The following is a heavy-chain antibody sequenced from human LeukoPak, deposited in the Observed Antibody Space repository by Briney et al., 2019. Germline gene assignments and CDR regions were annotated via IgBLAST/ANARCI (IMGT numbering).Heavy chain of an antibody. CDR1: GFTFSDYW. CDR3: ARGVSEYYYDSSGYYTGSYDP. Sequence: GGSLRLSCAASGFTFSDYWMHWVRQAPGKGLVWVSRISSDGSSTSYADSVKGRFTVSRDNAKNTLHLQMNSLRAEDTAVYYCARGVSEYYYDSSGYYTGSYDPWGQGTLVTVSS. CDR2: ISSDGSST. D-gene: IGHD3-22*01. J-gene: IGHJ5*02. V-gene: IGHV3-74*01.